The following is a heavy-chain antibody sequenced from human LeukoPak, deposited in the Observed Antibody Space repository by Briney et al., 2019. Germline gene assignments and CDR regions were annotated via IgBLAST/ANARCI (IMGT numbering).Heavy chain of an antibody. D-gene: IGHD1-26*01. CDR2: IYYSGST. V-gene: IGHV4-39*01. CDR3: ARHRGVGATTPSNWFDP. J-gene: IGHJ5*02. CDR1: GGSISTTTYY. Sequence: SETLSLTCTVSGGSISTTTYYWGWIRQPPGTGLEWIGSIYYSGSTYYTPSLKSRVTMSVDTSKNQFSLKLTSVTAADTAVYYCARHRGVGATTPSNWFDPWGQGTLVTVSS.